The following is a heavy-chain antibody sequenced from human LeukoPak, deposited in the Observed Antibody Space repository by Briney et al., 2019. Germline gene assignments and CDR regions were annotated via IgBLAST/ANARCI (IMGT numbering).Heavy chain of an antibody. D-gene: IGHD2-2*01. J-gene: IGHJ6*04. Sequence: GASVKISCKASGYTFTSYGISWVRQAPGQGLEWMGWISAYNGNTNYAQKLQGRVTMTTDTSTSTAYMELRSLRSEDTAVYYCARNAVPDRPFSGMDVWGKGTTVTVSS. V-gene: IGHV1-18*04. CDR2: ISAYNGNT. CDR3: ARNAVPDRPFSGMDV. CDR1: GYTFTSYG.